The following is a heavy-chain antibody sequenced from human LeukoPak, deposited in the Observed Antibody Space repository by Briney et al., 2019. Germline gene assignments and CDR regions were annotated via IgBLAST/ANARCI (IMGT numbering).Heavy chain of an antibody. CDR1: GFTFSSYA. CDR3: AKGEAAAGTSSWFDP. J-gene: IGHJ5*02. D-gene: IGHD6-13*01. CDR2: ISGSGGST. V-gene: IGHV3-23*01. Sequence: GSLRLPCAASGFTFSSYAMSWVRQAPGKGLEWVSAISGSGGSTYYADSVKGRFTISRDNSKNTLYLQMNSLRADDTAVYYCAKGEAAAGTSSWFDPWGQGTLVTVSS.